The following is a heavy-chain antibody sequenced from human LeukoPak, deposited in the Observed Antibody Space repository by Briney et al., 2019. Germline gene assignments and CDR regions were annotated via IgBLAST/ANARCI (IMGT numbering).Heavy chain of an antibody. CDR2: ISYDGSNK. CDR3: ARDGGSSTSWYSY. D-gene: IGHD2-2*01. J-gene: IGHJ4*02. Sequence: GGSLRLSCAASGFTFSSYAMHWVRQAPGKGLEWVAVISYDGSNKYYADSVKGRFTISRDNSKNTLYLQMNSLRAEDTAVYYCARDGGSSTSWYSYWGQGTLVTASS. V-gene: IGHV3-30*04. CDR1: GFTFSSYA.